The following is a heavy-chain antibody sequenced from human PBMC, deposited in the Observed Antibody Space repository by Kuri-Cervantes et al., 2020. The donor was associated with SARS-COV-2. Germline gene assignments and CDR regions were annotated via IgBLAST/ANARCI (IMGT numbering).Heavy chain of an antibody. J-gene: IGHJ6*03. CDR3: ARDQHCSSTSCYYYYMDV. CDR1: GFTFSSYS. Sequence: GESLKISCAASGFTFSSYSMNWVRQAPGKGLEWVSYISSSSSTIYYADSVKGRFTISRDNAKDSLYLQMNSLRDEDTAVYYCARDQHCSSTSCYYYYMDVWGKGTTVTVSS. CDR2: ISSSSSTI. V-gene: IGHV3-48*02. D-gene: IGHD2-2*01.